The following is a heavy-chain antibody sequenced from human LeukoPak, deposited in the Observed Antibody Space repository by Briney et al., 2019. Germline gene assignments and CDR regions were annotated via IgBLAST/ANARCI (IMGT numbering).Heavy chain of an antibody. V-gene: IGHV4-34*01. Sequence: SETLSLTCVVYGGSFRGYYCNWIRQPPGKGLEWIGEITHSGSTNYNPSLKSRVTISVDTSKNQLSLKLSSVTAADTAVYYCARGRFIRGFWSGYYTYWGQGTLVTVSS. CDR1: GGSFRGYY. D-gene: IGHD3-3*01. CDR2: ITHSGST. CDR3: ARGRFIRGFWSGYYTY. J-gene: IGHJ4*02.